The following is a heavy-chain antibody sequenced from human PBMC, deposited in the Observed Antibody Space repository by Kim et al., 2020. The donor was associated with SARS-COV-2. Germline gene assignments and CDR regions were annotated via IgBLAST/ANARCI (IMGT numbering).Heavy chain of an antibody. CDR3: ARGYCSGGSCYPGY. CDR2: INAGNGNT. D-gene: IGHD2-15*01. Sequence: ASVKVSCKASGYTFTSYAMHWVCQAPGQRLEWMGWINAGNGNTKYSQKFQGRVTITRDTSASTAYMELSSLRSEDTAVYYCARGYCSGGSCYPGYWGQGTLVTVSS. CDR1: GYTFTSYA. J-gene: IGHJ4*02. V-gene: IGHV1-3*01.